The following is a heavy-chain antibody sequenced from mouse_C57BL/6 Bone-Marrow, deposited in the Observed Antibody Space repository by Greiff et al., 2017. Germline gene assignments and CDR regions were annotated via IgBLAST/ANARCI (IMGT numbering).Heavy chain of an antibody. D-gene: IGHD1-1*01. Sequence: VQLKESGPGLVKPSQSLSLTCSVTGYSITSGYYWNWIRQFPGNKLEWMGYISYDGSNNYNPSLKNRISITRDTSKNQFFLKLNSVTTEDTATYYCAPSGTTVVAPGAMDYWGQGTSVTVSS. V-gene: IGHV3-6*01. J-gene: IGHJ4*01. CDR3: APSGTTVVAPGAMDY. CDR1: GYSITSGYY. CDR2: ISYDGSN.